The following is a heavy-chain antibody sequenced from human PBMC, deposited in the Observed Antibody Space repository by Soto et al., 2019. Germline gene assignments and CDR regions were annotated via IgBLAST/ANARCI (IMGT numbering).Heavy chain of an antibody. CDR1: GGSISSSSYY. D-gene: IGHD6-19*01. V-gene: IGHV4-39*01. CDR3: ARQSYSSGWYPDY. CDR2: IYYSGST. Sequence: QLLLQESGPGLVKPSETLSLTCTVSGGSISSSSYYWGWIRQPPGKGLEWIGSIYYSGSTYYNPSLKSRVTISVDTSKNQFSLKLSSVTAADTAVYYCARQSYSSGWYPDYWGQGTLVTVSS. J-gene: IGHJ4*02.